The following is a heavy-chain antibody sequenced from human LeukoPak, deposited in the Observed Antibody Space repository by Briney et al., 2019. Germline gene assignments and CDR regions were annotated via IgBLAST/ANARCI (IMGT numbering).Heavy chain of an antibody. Sequence: SETLSLTCAVYGGSFSGYYWSWIRQPPGKGLEWIGYIYYSGSTNYNPSLKSRVTISVDTSKNQFSLKLSSVTAADTAVYYCASYLSSGWADAFDIWGQGTMVTVSS. D-gene: IGHD6-25*01. CDR1: GGSFSGYY. J-gene: IGHJ3*02. V-gene: IGHV4-59*01. CDR2: IYYSGST. CDR3: ASYLSSGWADAFDI.